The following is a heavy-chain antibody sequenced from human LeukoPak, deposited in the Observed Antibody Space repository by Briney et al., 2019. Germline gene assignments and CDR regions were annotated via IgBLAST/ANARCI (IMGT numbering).Heavy chain of an antibody. J-gene: IGHJ4*02. V-gene: IGHV1-18*01. D-gene: IGHD3-22*01. CDR3: VRDRYYYDSSGYYPDFDY. CDR1: GYSFTSYG. Sequence: ASVKVSCKASGYSFTSYGISWVRQAPGQGLEWMGWISAYNGNTNYAQKLQGRVTMTTDTFTSTAYMELRSLRSDDTAVYYCVRDRYYYDSSGYYPDFDYWGQGTLVTVSS. CDR2: ISAYNGNT.